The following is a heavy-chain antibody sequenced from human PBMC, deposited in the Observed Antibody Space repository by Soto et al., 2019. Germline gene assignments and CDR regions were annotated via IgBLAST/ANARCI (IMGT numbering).Heavy chain of an antibody. CDR2: ISGSGGST. CDR1: GFTFSSYA. CDR3: AREGSGYDYYYYYYMDV. Sequence: GGSLRLSCAASGFTFSSYAMSWVRQAPGKGLEWVSAISGSGGSTYYADSVKGRFTISRDNAKNSLYLQMNSLRAEDTAVYYCAREGSGYDYYYYYYMDVWGKGTTVTVSS. J-gene: IGHJ6*03. V-gene: IGHV3-23*01. D-gene: IGHD5-12*01.